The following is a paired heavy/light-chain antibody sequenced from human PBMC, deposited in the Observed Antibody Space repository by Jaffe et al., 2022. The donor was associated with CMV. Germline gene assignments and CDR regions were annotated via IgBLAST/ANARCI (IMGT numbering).Light chain of an antibody. CDR2: GAS. Sequence: EIVLTQSPGTLSLSPGERATLSCRASQSVSSSYLAWYQQKPGQAPRLLIYGASSRATGIPDRFSGSGSGTDFTLTISRLEPEDFAVYYCQQYGSSAYTFGQGTKLEIK. J-gene: IGKJ2*01. CDR1: QSVSSSY. V-gene: IGKV3-20*01. CDR3: QQYGSSAYT.
Heavy chain of an antibody. D-gene: IGHD3-22*01. CDR2: ISGSGGST. V-gene: IGHV3-23*01. CDR3: AKDQSGPTYYYDSSGYYYGWGFDY. Sequence: EVQLLESGGGLVQPGGSLRLSCAASGFTFSSYAMSWVRQAPGKGLEWVSAISGSGGSTYYADSVKGRFTISRDNSKNTLYLQMNSLRAEDTAVYYCAKDQSGPTYYYDSSGYYYGWGFDYWGQGTLVTVSS. CDR1: GFTFSSYA. J-gene: IGHJ4*02.